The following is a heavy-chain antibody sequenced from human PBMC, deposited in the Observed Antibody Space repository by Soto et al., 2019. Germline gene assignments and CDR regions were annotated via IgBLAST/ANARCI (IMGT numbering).Heavy chain of an antibody. V-gene: IGHV6-1*01. CDR3: ARDKDNGNSSFDS. Sequence: QVQLQQSGPGLVKPSQTLSLTCAISGDSVFSTSAAWNWIRQSPSRGLEWLGRTYYRSKWLNHCEVSVKSRITINPNTSKNQFSRQLSSVTTEDTAVYYCARDKDNGNSSFDSWGQGTLVIVSS. J-gene: IGHJ4*02. D-gene: IGHD5-18*01. CDR2: TYYRSKWLN. CDR1: GDSVFSTSAA.